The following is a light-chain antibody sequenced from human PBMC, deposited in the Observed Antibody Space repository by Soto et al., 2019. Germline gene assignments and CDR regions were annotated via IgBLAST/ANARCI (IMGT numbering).Light chain of an antibody. CDR1: QSVSSY. CDR2: DAS. Sequence: EIVLTQSPATLSLSPGERATLSCRASQSVSSYLAWYQQKPGQAARLLIYDASNRATAIPARFSGSGSGTVFTLTISSLEPEDFAVYYCQQRSNWPPWTFGQGTKVEIK. J-gene: IGKJ1*01. V-gene: IGKV3-11*01. CDR3: QQRSNWPPWT.